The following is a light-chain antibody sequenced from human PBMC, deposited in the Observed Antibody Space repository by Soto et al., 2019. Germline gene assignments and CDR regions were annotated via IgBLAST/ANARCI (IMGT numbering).Light chain of an antibody. Sequence: EIVMTQSPATLSVSPGETASLSCRASQSASNSLAWYQQKPGQAPRLLIYDPSTRATGIPARVSGSGSGTEFILTISHLEPEDSGIYHCHQYSGSPETFGQGTKVDIK. CDR1: QSASNS. CDR2: DPS. CDR3: HQYSGSPET. V-gene: IGKV3D-15*01. J-gene: IGKJ1*01.